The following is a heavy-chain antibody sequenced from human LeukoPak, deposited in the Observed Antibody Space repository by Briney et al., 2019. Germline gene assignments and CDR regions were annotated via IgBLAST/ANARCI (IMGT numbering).Heavy chain of an antibody. CDR2: ISHDGSNK. Sequence: PGGSLRLSCAASGFTLSSYAMHWVRQAPGEGLEGVAVISHDGSNKFYVDSVKGRFTISRDNSQNTLYLQMNRLRGEDTAVYYCARGGYYAMDVWGQGTTVTVSS. CDR1: GFTLSSYA. J-gene: IGHJ6*02. CDR3: ARGGYYAMDV. V-gene: IGHV3-30*04.